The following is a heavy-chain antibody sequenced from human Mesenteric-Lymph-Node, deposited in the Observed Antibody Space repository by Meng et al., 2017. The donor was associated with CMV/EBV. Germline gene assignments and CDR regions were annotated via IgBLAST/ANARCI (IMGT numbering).Heavy chain of an antibody. V-gene: IGHV3-30-3*01. CDR1: GFTFSSYA. CDR2: ISYDGSNK. J-gene: IGHJ4*02. CDR3: ARDPQVYAIDY. D-gene: IGHD2-8*01. Sequence: GESLKISCAASGFTFSSYAMHWVRQAPGKGLEWVAVISYDGSNKYYADSVKGRFTISRDNSKNTLYLQMNSLRTEDTAMYYCARDPQVYAIDYCGQGTLVTVSS.